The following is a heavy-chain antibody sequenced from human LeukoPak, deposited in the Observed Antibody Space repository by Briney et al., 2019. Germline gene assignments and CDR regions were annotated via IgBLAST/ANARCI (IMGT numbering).Heavy chain of an antibody. J-gene: IGHJ4*02. CDR3: AADHYDFWSGYYFGLRN. D-gene: IGHD3-3*01. CDR1: GFTFTSSA. V-gene: IGHV1-58*02. CDR2: IVVGSGNT. Sequence: SVKVSCKASGFTFTSSAMQWVRQARGQRLGWIGWIVVGSGNTNYAQKFQERVTITRDMSTSTAYMELSSLRSEDTAVYYCAADHYDFWSGYYFGLRNWGQGTLVTVSS.